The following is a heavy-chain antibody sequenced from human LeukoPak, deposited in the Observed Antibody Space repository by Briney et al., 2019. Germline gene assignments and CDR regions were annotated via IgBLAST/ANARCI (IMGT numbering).Heavy chain of an antibody. J-gene: IGHJ3*02. V-gene: IGHV4-59*01. Sequence: PAEALSLTCTVSAGYISSYYWIWLGQPPGKGLEWIGYIYYSGGTNYNPSLKSRGTISVDTAKNQFSLKLRSVTAADTAEYYCARAVVLGVTGPRSFDIWGEGTIVTVSS. CDR3: ARAVVLGVTGPRSFDI. CDR2: IYYSGGT. D-gene: IGHD2-15*01. CDR1: AGYISSYY.